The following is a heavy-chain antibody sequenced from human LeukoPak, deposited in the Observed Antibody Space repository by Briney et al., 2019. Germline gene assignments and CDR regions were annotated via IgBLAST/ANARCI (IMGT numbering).Heavy chain of an antibody. J-gene: IGHJ6*03. D-gene: IGHD6-19*01. CDR1: GVSISSYY. V-gene: IGHV4-4*07. CDR2: IYTSGST. Sequence: SETLSLTCTVSGVSISSYYWSWIRQPAGKGLEWIGRIYTSGSTNYNPSLKSRVTMSVDTSKNQFSLKLSSVTAADTAVYYCARDVGYSSGWSYYYYYMDVWGKGTTVTVSS. CDR3: ARDVGYSSGWSYYYYYMDV.